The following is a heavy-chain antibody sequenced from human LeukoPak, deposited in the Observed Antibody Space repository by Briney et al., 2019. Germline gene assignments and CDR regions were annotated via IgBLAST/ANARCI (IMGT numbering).Heavy chain of an antibody. D-gene: IGHD6-13*01. Sequence: GGSLRLSCAASGFTFDDYAIHCVRQAPGKGLEWVSCISWNSGYIGYGDSVKGRFTISRDNANNSLYLQMKSLRAEDTAVYYCAKDRRIVAVGPRRTIKNCLDPWGQGTLVTVSS. J-gene: IGHJ5*02. V-gene: IGHV3-9*01. CDR1: GFTFDDYA. CDR2: ISWNSGYI. CDR3: AKDRRIVAVGPRRTIKNCLDP.